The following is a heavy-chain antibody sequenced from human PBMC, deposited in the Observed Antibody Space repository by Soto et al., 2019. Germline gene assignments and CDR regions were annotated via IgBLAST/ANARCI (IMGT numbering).Heavy chain of an antibody. J-gene: IGHJ4*02. Sequence: QVQLVQSGAEVKKPGSSVKVSCKASGGTFSSYTISWVRQAPGQGLEWMGRIIPILGIANYAQKFQGRVTITADKSTSTAYMELSSLRSEDTAVYYCARGYCSGGSCYGNFDYWGQGTLVTVSS. CDR1: GGTFSSYT. V-gene: IGHV1-69*02. CDR2: IIPILGIA. CDR3: ARGYCSGGSCYGNFDY. D-gene: IGHD2-15*01.